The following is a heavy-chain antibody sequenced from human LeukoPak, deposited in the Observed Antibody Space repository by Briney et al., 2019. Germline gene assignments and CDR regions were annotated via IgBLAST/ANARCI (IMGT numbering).Heavy chain of an antibody. V-gene: IGHV3-30-3*01. CDR2: ISYDGSNK. D-gene: IGHD3-9*01. J-gene: IGHJ4*02. CDR1: GFTFSSYA. Sequence: GESLRLSCAASGFTFSSYAMHWVRQAPGKGLEWVAVISYDGSNKYYADSVEGRFTISRDNSKNTLYLQMNSLRAEDTAVYYCARSSTGMRYFDWFAADYWGQGTLVTVSS. CDR3: ARSSTGMRYFDWFAADY.